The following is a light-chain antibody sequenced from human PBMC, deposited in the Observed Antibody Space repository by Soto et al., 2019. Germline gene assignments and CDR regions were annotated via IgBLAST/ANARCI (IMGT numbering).Light chain of an antibody. J-gene: IGKJ5*01. Sequence: EIVMTQSPATLSVSPGEGATLSCRASQSVSSSYLAWYQQKPGQAPRLLIYGASSRATGIPDRFSGSGSGTEFTLTITSLQSEDGAVYYCQQYNNWPQITFGQGTRLEIK. CDR2: GAS. V-gene: IGKV3D-15*01. CDR1: QSVSSSY. CDR3: QQYNNWPQIT.